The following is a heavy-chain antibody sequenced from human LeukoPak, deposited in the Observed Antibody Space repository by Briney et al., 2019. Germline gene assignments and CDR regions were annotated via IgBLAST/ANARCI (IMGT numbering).Heavy chain of an antibody. CDR2: ISSSSSYI. CDR3: ARDSYIPAADVRYFDY. V-gene: IGHV3-21*01. D-gene: IGHD2-2*01. Sequence: AGGSLRLSCAAFGFTFSSYSMNWVRQAPGKGLEWVSSISSSSSYIYYADSVKGRFTISRDNAKNSLYLQMNSLRAEDTAVYYCARDSYIPAADVRYFDYWGQGPLVTVSS. CDR1: GFTFSSYS. J-gene: IGHJ4*02.